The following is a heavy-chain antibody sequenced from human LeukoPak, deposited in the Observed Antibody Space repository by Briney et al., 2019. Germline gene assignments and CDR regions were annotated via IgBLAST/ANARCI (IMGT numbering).Heavy chain of an antibody. J-gene: IGHJ4*02. CDR3: AKPWSKYYDYGDIDS. V-gene: IGHV3-23*01. Sequence: PGGSLRLSCAASGFTFSDYDMNWVRQAPMKGLEWVSAIRGNGDTTYYADSVKGRFAISRDNSKNTLYLQMNSLRAEDTAVYYCAKPWSKYYDYGDIDSWGQGTLVTVSS. CDR2: IRGNGDTT. CDR1: GFTFSDYD. D-gene: IGHD3-22*01.